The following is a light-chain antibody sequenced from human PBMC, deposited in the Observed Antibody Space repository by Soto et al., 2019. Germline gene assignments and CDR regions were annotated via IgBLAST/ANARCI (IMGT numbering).Light chain of an antibody. J-gene: IGKJ2*02. CDR1: QSVSSSY. CDR3: QQYASSPCT. Sequence: EIVLTQSPGTLSLSPGERATLSCRASQSVSSSYLAWYRQKPGQAPRLLIYGASSSATGIPDRVSGSGSGTDFTLTISRLEPEDFAVYYWQQYASSPCTFGQGTKREIK. CDR2: GAS. V-gene: IGKV3-20*01.